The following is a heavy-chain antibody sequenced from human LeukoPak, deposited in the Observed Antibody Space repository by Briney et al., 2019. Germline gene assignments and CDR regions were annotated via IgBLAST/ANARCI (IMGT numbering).Heavy chain of an antibody. V-gene: IGHV4-59*01. CDR2: IYYSGST. CDR1: GGSISSYY. Sequence: SETLSLTCTVSGGSISSYYWSWIRQPPGKGLEWIGYIYYSGSTNYNPSLKSRVTISVDTSKNQFSLKLSSVTAADTAVYYCARDRDWSYPWGQGTLVTVSS. CDR3: ARDRDWSYP. J-gene: IGHJ5*02.